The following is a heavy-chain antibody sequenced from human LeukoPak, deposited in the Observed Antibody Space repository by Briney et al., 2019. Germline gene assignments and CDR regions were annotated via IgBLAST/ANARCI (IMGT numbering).Heavy chain of an antibody. CDR1: GFTFSNHA. Sequence: GGSLRLSCAASGFTFSNHAMTWVRQAPGKGLEWVSGISGSDGSTYYADSVVGRFTISRDNSKSTLYLQMNSLRADDTAIYYCARDQYDFWSAYGFDYWGRGALVTVSS. V-gene: IGHV3-23*01. D-gene: IGHD3-3*01. CDR3: ARDQYDFWSAYGFDY. J-gene: IGHJ4*02. CDR2: ISGSDGST.